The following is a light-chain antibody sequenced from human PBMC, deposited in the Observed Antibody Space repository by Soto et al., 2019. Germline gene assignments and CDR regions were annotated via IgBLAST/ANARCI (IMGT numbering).Light chain of an antibody. J-gene: IGKJ4*01. CDR1: QSLSNN. Sequence: EIVLTHSQGTLSFSLLEGPTLXYGASQSLSNNYLAWYQQKPGQAPRLLIYGASTRATGVPGRFSGSGSGTEFTLTISSLQSEDFAVYYCQQYNHWPLTFGGGTKVDIK. CDR3: QQYNHWPLT. V-gene: IGKV3-15*01. CDR2: GAS.